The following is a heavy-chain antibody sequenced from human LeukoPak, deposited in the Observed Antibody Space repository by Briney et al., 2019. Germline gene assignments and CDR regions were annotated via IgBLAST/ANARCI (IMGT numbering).Heavy chain of an antibody. CDR1: GGSVSSGSYY. J-gene: IGHJ4*02. Sequence: SETLSLTCTVSGGSVSSGSYYWSWIRQPPGKGLEWIGYIYYSGSTNYNPSLKSRVTISVDTSKNQFSLKLSSVTAADTAVYYCARVVITTGYYFAYWGQGTLVTVSS. CDR2: IYYSGST. V-gene: IGHV4-61*01. CDR3: ARVVITTGYYFAY. D-gene: IGHD3-22*01.